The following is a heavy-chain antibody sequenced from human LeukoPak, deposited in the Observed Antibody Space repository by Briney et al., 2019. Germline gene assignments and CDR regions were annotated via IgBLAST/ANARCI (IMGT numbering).Heavy chain of an antibody. D-gene: IGHD1-14*01. CDR1: GGSISGSY. CDR2: INDSGTT. V-gene: IGHV4-59*08. J-gene: IGHJ4*02. CDR3: ARREAVLTGYFDY. Sequence: SESLSLTCTVSGGSISGSYWSWIRQPPEKGLEWIANINDSGTTSYNPSLKSRVTISVDTSKRQFSLKVNSVTAADTAVYYCARREAVLTGYFDYWGQGTLVTVSS.